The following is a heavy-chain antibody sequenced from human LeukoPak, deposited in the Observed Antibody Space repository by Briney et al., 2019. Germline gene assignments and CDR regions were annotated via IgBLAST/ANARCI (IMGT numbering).Heavy chain of an antibody. Sequence: SETLSLTCTVSGGSISSYYWSWIRQPPGKELEWIGYIYYSGSTNYNPSLKSRVTISVDTSKNQFSLKLSSVTAADTAVYYCARHLAYYDFWSGYSPFDYWGQGTLVTVSS. V-gene: IGHV4-59*01. CDR3: ARHLAYYDFWSGYSPFDY. J-gene: IGHJ4*02. CDR1: GGSISSYY. D-gene: IGHD3-3*01. CDR2: IYYSGST.